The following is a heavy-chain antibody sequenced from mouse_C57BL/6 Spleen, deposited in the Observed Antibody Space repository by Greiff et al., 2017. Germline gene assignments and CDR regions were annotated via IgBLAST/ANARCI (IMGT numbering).Heavy chain of an antibody. CDR3: ARDGSNYVGAFAY. CDR2: ISYDGSN. V-gene: IGHV3-6*01. Sequence: EVKVEESGPGLVKPSQSLSLTCSVTGYSITSGYYWNWIRQFPGNKLEWMGYISYDGSNNYNPSLKNRISITRDTSKNQFFLKLNSVTTEDTATYYCARDGSNYVGAFAYWGQGTLVTVSA. CDR1: GYSITSGYY. J-gene: IGHJ3*01. D-gene: IGHD2-5*01.